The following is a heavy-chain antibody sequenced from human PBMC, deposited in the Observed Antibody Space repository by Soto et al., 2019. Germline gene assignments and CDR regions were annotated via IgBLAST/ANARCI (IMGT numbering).Heavy chain of an antibody. J-gene: IGHJ1*01. CDR1: GFTFXDYG. D-gene: IGHD6-13*01. CDR3: VRDHELYSSSWTDEYFHH. Sequence: GGSLRLSCAASGFTFXDYGMHWVRQAPGKGLEWMAVISYDGSKKYYADSVKGRFTISRGNSRNTLYLQLSSLRAEDTAVYYCVRDHELYSSSWTDEYFHHWGQGSQVTVSS. CDR2: ISYDGSKK. V-gene: IGHV3-30*03.